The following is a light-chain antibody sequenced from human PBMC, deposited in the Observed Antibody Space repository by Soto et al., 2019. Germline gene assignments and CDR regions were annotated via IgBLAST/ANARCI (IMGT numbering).Light chain of an antibody. CDR3: QQRSTWPPALS. CDR2: DAS. J-gene: IGKJ4*01. Sequence: ELVLTQSPATLSLSPGERATLSCRASQSVRTFLAWYQHKPGQAPRLHIYDASKRATGITDRFSGSGSGTDLNLTISSLEPEDFAVYYCQQRSTWPPALSFGGGTKGQS. CDR1: QSVRTF. V-gene: IGKV3-11*01.